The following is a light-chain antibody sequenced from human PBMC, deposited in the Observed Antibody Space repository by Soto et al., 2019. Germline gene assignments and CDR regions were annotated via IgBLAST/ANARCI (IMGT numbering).Light chain of an antibody. CDR3: QHHGRSPS. Sequence: ETTLTQSPDTLSLSSGEGATLSCRASQIIGSAYLAWYQQKPGQAPRLLIFGASTRATGTPHRFSGSGSGTDFTLTISALESEDVGVYYCQHHGRSPSFGRGTKVEIK. J-gene: IGKJ1*01. CDR1: QIIGSAY. V-gene: IGKV3-20*01. CDR2: GAS.